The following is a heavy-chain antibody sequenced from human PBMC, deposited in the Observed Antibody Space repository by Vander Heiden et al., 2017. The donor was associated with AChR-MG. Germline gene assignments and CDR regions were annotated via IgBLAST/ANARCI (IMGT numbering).Heavy chain of an antibody. Sequence: QVQLLQSGADVTKPGSPVKVSCEASGGTFSSYPSSWLRQAPGQGLEGMGGIIPIFGRTNYEQRFQGRVSITADESTSTAYLELSSLRSEDTAVYYCATRTHNCGRTSCYAPPFNWFDPWGQGTLVTVSS. CDR1: GGTFSSYP. J-gene: IGHJ5*02. CDR3: ATRTHNCGRTSCYAPPFNWFDP. CDR2: IIPIFGRT. V-gene: IGHV1-69*01. D-gene: IGHD2-2*01.